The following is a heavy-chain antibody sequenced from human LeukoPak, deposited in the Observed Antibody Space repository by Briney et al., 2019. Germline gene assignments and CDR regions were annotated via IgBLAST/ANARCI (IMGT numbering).Heavy chain of an antibody. CDR1: GYTFTGYY. CDR2: INPNSGGT. Sequence: ASVKVSCKASGYTFTGYYMHWVRQAPGQGLEWMGRINPNSGGTNYAQKFQGRVTMTRDTSISTAYMELSRLRSDDTAVYYCARDYYYDSSGYYYRKLDYWGQGTLVTVSS. J-gene: IGHJ4*02. V-gene: IGHV1-2*06. D-gene: IGHD3-22*01. CDR3: ARDYYYDSSGYYYRKLDY.